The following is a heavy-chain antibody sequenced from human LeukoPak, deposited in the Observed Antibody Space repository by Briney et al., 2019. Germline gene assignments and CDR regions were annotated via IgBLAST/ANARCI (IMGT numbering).Heavy chain of an antibody. V-gene: IGHV3-48*01. CDR1: GFTFSDYS. CDR2: IGGRGDGI. Sequence: GGSLRLSCAASGFTFSDYSMNWVRQAPGKGLEWISYIGGRGDGISYADSVEGRFTVSRDNAKNSLFLQMNRLRGEDTAIYFCAREIPGRIAADCWGQGTLVTVSS. J-gene: IGHJ4*02. D-gene: IGHD2-15*01. CDR3: AREIPGRIAADC.